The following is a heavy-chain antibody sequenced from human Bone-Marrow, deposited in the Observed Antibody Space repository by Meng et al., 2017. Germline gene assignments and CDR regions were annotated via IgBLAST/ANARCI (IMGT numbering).Heavy chain of an antibody. D-gene: IGHD6-13*01. CDR3: ARDLSSSSLDY. J-gene: IGHJ4*02. Sequence: QGQVVGAGGGVVHPGRSLRLSCAASGFPFSSYGMHWVRQAPGKGLEWVAVIWSDGSNKYYAESVKGRFTISRDTSKNTLYLQMDSLRVEDTAVYYCARDLSSSSLDYRGQGTLVTVSS. CDR1: GFPFSSYG. V-gene: IGHV3-33*01. CDR2: IWSDGSNK.